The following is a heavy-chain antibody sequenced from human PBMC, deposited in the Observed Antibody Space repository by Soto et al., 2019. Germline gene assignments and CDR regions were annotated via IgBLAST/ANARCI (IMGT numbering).Heavy chain of an antibody. J-gene: IGHJ3*02. CDR3: AKDRVPATAGGDAFDI. Sequence: GGSLRLSCAASGFTFSSYAMGWVRQAPGKGLEWVSAISGSGGSTYYADSVKGRFTISRDNSKNTLYLQMNSLRAEDTAVYYCAKDRVPATAGGDAFDIWGQGTMVTVSS. V-gene: IGHV3-23*01. CDR2: ISGSGGST. CDR1: GFTFSSYA. D-gene: IGHD2-21*02.